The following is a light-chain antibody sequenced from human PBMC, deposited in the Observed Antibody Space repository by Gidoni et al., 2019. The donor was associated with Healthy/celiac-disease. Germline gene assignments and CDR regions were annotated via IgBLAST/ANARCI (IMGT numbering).Light chain of an antibody. CDR3: QQYDNLPST. CDR2: DAS. V-gene: IGKV1-33*01. J-gene: IGKJ2*01. Sequence: MQMTQSPSSLSASVGDRVTITCQASQNISNYLHWYQQKPGKAPKLLIYDASNLETGVPSRFSGSGSGTDFTFTISSLQPEDIATYYCQQYDNLPSTFGQGTKLEIK. CDR1: QNISNY.